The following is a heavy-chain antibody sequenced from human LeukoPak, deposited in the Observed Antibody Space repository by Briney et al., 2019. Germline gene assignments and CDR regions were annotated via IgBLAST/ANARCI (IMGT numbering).Heavy chain of an antibody. V-gene: IGHV4-59*13. J-gene: IGHJ3*01. CDR2: IYFSGST. Sequence: SETLSLTCTVSGVSSGDFYWSWIRQTPGKGLEWIGYIYFSGSTKYNPSLSHRATISVDTSKDHVSLTLSSVTAADTGVYYCARGGTRWRLDFFDVWGQGTMVTVSS. D-gene: IGHD3-16*01. CDR3: ARGGTRWRLDFFDV. CDR1: GVSSGDFY.